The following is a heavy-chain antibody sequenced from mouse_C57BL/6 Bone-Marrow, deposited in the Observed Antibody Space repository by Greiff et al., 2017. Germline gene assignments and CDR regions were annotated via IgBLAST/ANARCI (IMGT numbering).Heavy chain of an antibody. V-gene: IGHV1-59*01. CDR2: IDPSDSYT. CDR3: ASPIRYNLLRRPYYYAMDY. CDR1: GYTFTSYW. J-gene: IGHJ4*01. Sequence: QVQLQQPGAELVRPGTSVKLSCKASGYTFTSYWMHWVQQRPGQGLEWIGVIDPSDSYTNYNQKFKGKATLTVDTSSSTAYMQLSSLTSEDSAVYYCASPIRYNLLRRPYYYAMDYWGQGTSVTVSS. D-gene: IGHD1-1*01.